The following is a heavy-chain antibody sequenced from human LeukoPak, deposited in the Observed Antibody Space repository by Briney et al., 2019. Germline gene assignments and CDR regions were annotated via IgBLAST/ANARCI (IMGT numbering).Heavy chain of an antibody. CDR1: GGSISSSSYY. Sequence: SETLSLTCTVSGGSISSSSYYWGWIRQPPGKGLEWIGSIYYSGSTYYNPSLKSRVTMSVDTSKNQFSLKLSSVTAADTAVYYCARIDIAVAGSGEHSDYWGQGTLVTVPS. D-gene: IGHD6-19*01. V-gene: IGHV4-39*07. CDR3: ARIDIAVAGSGEHSDY. J-gene: IGHJ4*02. CDR2: IYYSGST.